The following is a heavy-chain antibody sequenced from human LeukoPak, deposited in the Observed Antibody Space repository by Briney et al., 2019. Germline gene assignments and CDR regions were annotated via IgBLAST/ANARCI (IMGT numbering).Heavy chain of an antibody. CDR3: GRDRPTGYYDY. Sequence: SETLSLTCTVSSYSISSGYYWGWIRQPPGKGLEWIGSINHSGITYYNPSLKSRVTISVDTSKNQFSLKLTSVTAADTAMYYCGRDRPTGYYDYWGQGTLVTVSS. V-gene: IGHV4-38-2*02. CDR1: SYSISSGYY. D-gene: IGHD3-9*01. J-gene: IGHJ4*02. CDR2: INHSGIT.